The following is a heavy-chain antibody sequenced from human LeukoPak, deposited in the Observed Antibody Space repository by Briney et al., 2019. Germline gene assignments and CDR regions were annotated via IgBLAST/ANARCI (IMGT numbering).Heavy chain of an antibody. CDR1: GGTFSSYA. J-gene: IGHJ5*02. V-gene: IGHV1-69*05. Sequence: ASVKVSCKASGGTFSSYAISWVRQAPGQGLEWMGGIIPIFGTANYAQKFQGRVTITTDESTSTAYMELSSLRSEDTAVYYCARVFVTGSGWYPNWFDPWGQGTLVTVSS. CDR3: ARVFVTGSGWYPNWFDP. CDR2: IIPIFGTA. D-gene: IGHD6-19*01.